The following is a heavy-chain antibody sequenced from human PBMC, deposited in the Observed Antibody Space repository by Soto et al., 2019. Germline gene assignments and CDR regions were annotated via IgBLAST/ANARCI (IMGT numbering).Heavy chain of an antibody. CDR3: AREPYGDSEYFDY. J-gene: IGHJ4*02. Sequence: GGSLRLSCSLARFSFNSISVQWVRQGPDKGLEWVAVVSFDGIVTYYADSVKGRFTVSRDNSKNTIYLQANSLRAEDTAVYYCAREPYGDSEYFDYWGQGT. CDR1: RFSFNSIS. V-gene: IGHV3-30*04. D-gene: IGHD2-21*02. CDR2: VSFDGIVT.